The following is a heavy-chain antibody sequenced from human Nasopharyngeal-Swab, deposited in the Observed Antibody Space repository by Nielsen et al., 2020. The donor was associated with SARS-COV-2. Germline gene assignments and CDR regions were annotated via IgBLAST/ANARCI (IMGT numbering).Heavy chain of an antibody. J-gene: IGHJ4*02. CDR2: MNGAGNR. D-gene: IGHD6-19*01. CDR1: GFNFGRFT. CDR3: VKEHDSGWPTFDH. V-gene: IGHV3-43*01. Sequence: GGSLRLSCAASGFNFGRFTIHWVRQAPGKGLEWVCLMNGAGNRLYADSVEGRFTISRDNKRSSLYLQMNSLRTEDTALYYCVKEHDSGWPTFDHWGQGTRVTVSS.